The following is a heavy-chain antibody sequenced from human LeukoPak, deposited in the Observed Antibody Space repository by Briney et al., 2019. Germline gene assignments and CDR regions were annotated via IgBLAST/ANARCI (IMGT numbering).Heavy chain of an antibody. CDR2: ISSSSSYM. D-gene: IGHD3-22*01. CDR1: GFTFSSYS. J-gene: IGHJ4*02. V-gene: IGHV3-21*01. Sequence: GGSLRLSCAASGFTFSSYSMNWVRQAPGKGLEWVSSISSSSSYMYYADSVKGRFTISRDNAKNSLYLQMNSLRAEDTAVYYCAREPPSNYYDSSGHIDYWGQGTLVTVSS. CDR3: AREPPSNYYDSSGHIDY.